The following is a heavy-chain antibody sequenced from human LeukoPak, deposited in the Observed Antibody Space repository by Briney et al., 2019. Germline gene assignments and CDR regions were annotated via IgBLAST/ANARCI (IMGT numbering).Heavy chain of an antibody. CDR1: GFTFSSYA. Sequence: GGSLRLSCAASGFTFSSYAMHWVRQAPGKGLEWVAVISYDGSNKCYADSVKGRFTISRDNSKNTLYLQMNSLRAEDTAVYYCARRSITMVRGLTPYPWTYGMDVWGQGTTVTVSS. CDR3: ARRSITMVRGLTPYPWTYGMDV. J-gene: IGHJ6*02. V-gene: IGHV3-30-3*01. D-gene: IGHD3-10*01. CDR2: ISYDGSNK.